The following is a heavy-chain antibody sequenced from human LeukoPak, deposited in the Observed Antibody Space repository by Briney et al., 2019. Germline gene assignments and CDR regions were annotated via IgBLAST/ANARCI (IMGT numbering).Heavy chain of an antibody. V-gene: IGHV3-23*01. CDR1: GFTLSSYA. CDR3: AKDLWSGYPYFDY. J-gene: IGHJ4*02. Sequence: GGSLRLSCAASGFTLSSYAMSWVRQAPGKGLEWVSAISGSGGSTYYADSVKGRFIISRDNSKNTLYLQMNSLRVEDTAVYYCAKDLWSGYPYFDYWGQGTLVTVSS. D-gene: IGHD3-3*01. CDR2: ISGSGGST.